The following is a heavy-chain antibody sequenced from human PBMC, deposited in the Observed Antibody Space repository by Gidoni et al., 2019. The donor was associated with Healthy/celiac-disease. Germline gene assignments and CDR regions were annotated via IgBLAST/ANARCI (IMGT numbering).Heavy chain of an antibody. J-gene: IGHJ5*02. CDR3: ARGAIAAAVLGGWFDP. CDR2: ISSSSSYI. D-gene: IGHD6-13*01. CDR1: GFTFSSYS. Sequence: EVQLVESGGGLVKPGGSLRLSCAASGFTFSSYSMNWVRQAPGKGLEWVSSISSSSSYIYYADSVKGRFTISRDNAKNSLYLQMNSLRAEDTAVYYCARGAIAAAVLGGWFDPWGQGTLVTVSS. V-gene: IGHV3-21*01.